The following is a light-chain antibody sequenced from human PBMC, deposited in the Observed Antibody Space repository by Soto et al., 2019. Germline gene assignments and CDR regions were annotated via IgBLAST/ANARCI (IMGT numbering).Light chain of an antibody. CDR2: GAT. CDR3: QQYNNWPQT. V-gene: IGKV3-15*01. J-gene: IGKJ1*01. CDR1: QSVSSN. Sequence: EIVMTQSPATLSVSPGERATLSCRASQSVSSNLAWYQQKPGQAPRLLIHGATTRATGMPARFSGSGSGTEFTLTISSLQSEDFAVYYCQQYNNWPQTFGQGTKVEIK.